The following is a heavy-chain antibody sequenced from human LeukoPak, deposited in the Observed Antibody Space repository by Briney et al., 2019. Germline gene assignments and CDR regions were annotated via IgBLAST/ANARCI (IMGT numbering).Heavy chain of an antibody. Sequence: GRSLRLSCAASGFTFSSYGMHWVRQAPGKGLEWVAFIRYDGSNKYYADSVKGRFTISRDNSKNTLYLQMNSLRAEDTAVYYCAKDATLKVRTVTTPHDYYYGMDVWGQGTTVTVSS. CDR1: GFTFSSYG. D-gene: IGHD4-17*01. V-gene: IGHV3-30*02. CDR2: IRYDGSNK. CDR3: AKDATLKVRTVTTPHDYYYGMDV. J-gene: IGHJ6*02.